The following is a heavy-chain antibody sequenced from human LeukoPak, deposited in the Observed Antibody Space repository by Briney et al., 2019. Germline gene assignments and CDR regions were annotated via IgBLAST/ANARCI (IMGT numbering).Heavy chain of an antibody. V-gene: IGHV3-15*01. Sequence: GGSLRLSCAASGFTFSNAWMSWVRQAPGKGLEWVGRIKSKTDGGTTDYAAPVKGRFTISRDDSKNTLYLQMDSLKTEDTAVYYCTTDRIYRRGGRQSGHISPPVDYWGQGTLVTVSS. CDR1: GFTFSNAW. D-gene: IGHD3-16*02. J-gene: IGHJ4*02. CDR3: TTDRIYRRGGRQSGHISPPVDY. CDR2: IKSKTDGGTT.